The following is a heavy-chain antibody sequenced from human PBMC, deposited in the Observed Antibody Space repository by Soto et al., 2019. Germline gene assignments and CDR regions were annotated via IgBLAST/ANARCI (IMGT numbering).Heavy chain of an antibody. J-gene: IGHJ4*02. D-gene: IGHD7-27*01. CDR2: VSGGGTTT. Sequence: GGSLRLSCAASGFSFSSHAMSWVRQAPGKGLEWVSSVSGGGTTTFYADSVKGRFTISRDKSKNTLYLQMNSLRADDTAVYYCEREGGPTGGWFGRKFDSWGQGTQVTVSS. CDR1: GFSFSSHA. V-gene: IGHV3-23*01. CDR3: EREGGPTGGWFGRKFDS.